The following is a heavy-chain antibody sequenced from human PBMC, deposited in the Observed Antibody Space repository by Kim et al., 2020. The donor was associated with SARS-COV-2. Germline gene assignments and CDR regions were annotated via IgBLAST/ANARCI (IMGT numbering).Heavy chain of an antibody. Sequence: GGSLRLSCAASGFTFSSYDMHWVRQATGKGLEWVSAIGTAGDTYYPGSVKGRFTISRENAKNSLYLQMNSLRAGDTAVYYCARASYDSSGYYFLTHLYYYYGMDVWGQGTTVTVSS. CDR1: GFTFSSYD. CDR2: IGTAGDT. CDR3: ARASYDSSGYYFLTHLYYYYGMDV. D-gene: IGHD3-22*01. J-gene: IGHJ6*02. V-gene: IGHV3-13*04.